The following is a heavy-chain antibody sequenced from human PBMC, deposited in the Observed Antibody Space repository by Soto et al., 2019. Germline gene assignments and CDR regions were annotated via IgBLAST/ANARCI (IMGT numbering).Heavy chain of an antibody. CDR3: ARGADFWSGYYTYYYGMDV. V-gene: IGHV4-31*03. D-gene: IGHD3-3*01. CDR2: IYYSGST. J-gene: IGHJ6*02. Sequence: SETLSLTCTVSGGSISSGGYYWSWIRQHPGKGLEWIGYIYYSGSTYYNPSLKSRVTISVDTSKNQFSLKLSSVTAADTAVYYCARGADFWSGYYTYYYGMDVWGQGTTVTVSS. CDR1: GGSISSGGYY.